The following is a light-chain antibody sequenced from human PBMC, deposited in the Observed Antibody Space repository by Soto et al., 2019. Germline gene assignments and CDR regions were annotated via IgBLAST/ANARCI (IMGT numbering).Light chain of an antibody. CDR2: GAS. V-gene: IGKV3-20*01. Sequence: ELVLTQSPGTLSLSPGERATLSCRASQSVSGTYLAWYQQKPGQAPRLLIYGASNRATGVPDRFSGSGSGTDFTLTISRLEPEDFAVYYCQQYDNSPPLTFGGGTKVDIK. J-gene: IGKJ4*01. CDR1: QSVSGTY. CDR3: QQYDNSPPLT.